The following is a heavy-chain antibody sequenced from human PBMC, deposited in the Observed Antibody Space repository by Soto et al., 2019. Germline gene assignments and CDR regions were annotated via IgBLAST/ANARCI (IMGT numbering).Heavy chain of an antibody. CDR1: GFTFSSYG. V-gene: IGHV3-33*01. D-gene: IGHD6-13*01. Sequence: PGGSLRLSCAASGFTFSSYGMHWVRQAPGKGLEWVAVIWYDGSNKYYADSVKGRFTISRDNSKNTLYLQMNSLRAEDTAVYYCARAFYSGSWYYFDYWGQGTLVTVSS. J-gene: IGHJ4*02. CDR2: IWYDGSNK. CDR3: ARAFYSGSWYYFDY.